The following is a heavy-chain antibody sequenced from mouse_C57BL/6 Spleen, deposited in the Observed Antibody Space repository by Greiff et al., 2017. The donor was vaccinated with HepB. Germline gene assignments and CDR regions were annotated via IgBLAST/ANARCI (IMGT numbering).Heavy chain of an antibody. V-gene: IGHV1-22*01. J-gene: IGHJ2*01. CDR3: ARQYYYGSSPLDY. CDR1: GYTFTDYN. Sequence: EVQLQQSGPELVKPGASVKMSCKASGYTFTDYNMHWVKQSHGKSLEWIGYINPNNGGTSYNQKFKGKATLTVHKSSSPAYMELRSLTSEDSAVYYCARQYYYGSSPLDYWGQGTTLTVSS. D-gene: IGHD1-1*01. CDR2: INPNNGGT.